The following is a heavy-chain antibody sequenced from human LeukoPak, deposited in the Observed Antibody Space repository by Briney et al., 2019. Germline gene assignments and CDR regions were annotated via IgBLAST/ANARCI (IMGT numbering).Heavy chain of an antibody. CDR3: AKDPEAYCGGDCSD. V-gene: IGHV3-23*01. D-gene: IGHD2-21*02. CDR1: GFTLSSYA. Sequence: PGGSLRLSCAASGFTLSSYAMSWVRQAPGKGLEWVSAISGSGGSTYYADSVKGRFTISRDNSKNTLYLQMNSLRAEDTAVYYCAKDPEAYCGGDCSDWGQGTMVTVSS. J-gene: IGHJ3*01. CDR2: ISGSGGST.